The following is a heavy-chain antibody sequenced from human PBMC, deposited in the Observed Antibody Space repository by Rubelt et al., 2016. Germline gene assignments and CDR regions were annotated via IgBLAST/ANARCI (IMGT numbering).Heavy chain of an antibody. CDR3: ARDGGPYCSGGSCYPSLHYYYGMDV. J-gene: IGHJ6*02. D-gene: IGHD2-15*01. CDR2: IKEDGSQK. CDR1: GFRFSGAW. V-gene: IGHV3-7*01. Sequence: SVGGMVQSGGSLKLSCVASGFRFSGAWMCWVRQVPGKGLEWVANIKEDGSQKNYVDSVRGRFTISRDNAKNSLYLQMNSLRAEDTAVYYCARDGGPYCSGGSCYPSLHYYYGMDVWGQGTTVTVSS.